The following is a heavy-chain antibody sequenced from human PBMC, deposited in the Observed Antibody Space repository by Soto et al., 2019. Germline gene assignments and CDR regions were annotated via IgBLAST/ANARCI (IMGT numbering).Heavy chain of an antibody. CDR2: IYHTGST. V-gene: IGHV4-4*02. Sequence: QVHLQESGPGLVRPSGTLSLTCGVSGGSISSTNWWSWVRQPPGKGLEWIGEIYHTGSTNYNPSLKSRVXXSXDXXQTQVSLKLSSVTAADTAVYSCAAPAGHTYGPLDYWGQGTLVTVSS. CDR1: GGSISSTNW. CDR3: AAPAGHTYGPLDY. D-gene: IGHD5-18*01. J-gene: IGHJ4*02.